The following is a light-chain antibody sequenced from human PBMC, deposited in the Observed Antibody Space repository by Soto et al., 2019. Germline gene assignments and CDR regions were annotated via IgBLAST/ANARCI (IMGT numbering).Light chain of an antibody. Sequence: SYELTQPPSVSVSPGQTASITCSGDKLGDKYACWYQQKPGQSPVLVIYQDSKRPSGIPERFSGSNSGNTATLTISGTQARDESNNYCQAWDNTTHVVFGEGTKLTVL. V-gene: IGLV3-1*01. CDR1: KLGDKY. J-gene: IGLJ2*01. CDR3: QAWDNTTHVV. CDR2: QDS.